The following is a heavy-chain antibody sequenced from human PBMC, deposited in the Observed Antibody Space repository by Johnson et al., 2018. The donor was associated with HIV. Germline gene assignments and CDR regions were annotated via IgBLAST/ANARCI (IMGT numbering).Heavy chain of an antibody. J-gene: IGHJ3*01. Sequence: VQLVESGGGLVQPGGSLRLACVASGFTFSTYGMTWVRQAPGKGLEWVSAISGTGGTTYYADSARGRFSISRDKSKDTLYLQMSSLRAEDTAVYYCAKGRGYDYDALDFWGQGTMVTVSS. CDR1: GFTFSTYG. CDR3: AKGRGYDYDALDF. D-gene: IGHD5-12*01. V-gene: IGHV3-23*04. CDR2: ISGTGGTT.